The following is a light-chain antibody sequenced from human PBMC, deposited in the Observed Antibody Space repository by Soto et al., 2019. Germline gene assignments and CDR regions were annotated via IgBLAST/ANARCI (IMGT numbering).Light chain of an antibody. Sequence: DIQMTQSPSSLSASIGDRVSITCRASQNIRTYLNWYQHKPGKVPDLLIYSASGLRSGVPSRFGGSGSGTDFTLTISSLQPEDFATYFCQQSFSSPWTFGQGTKVDI. J-gene: IGKJ1*01. CDR3: QQSFSSPWT. CDR2: SAS. V-gene: IGKV1-39*01. CDR1: QNIRTY.